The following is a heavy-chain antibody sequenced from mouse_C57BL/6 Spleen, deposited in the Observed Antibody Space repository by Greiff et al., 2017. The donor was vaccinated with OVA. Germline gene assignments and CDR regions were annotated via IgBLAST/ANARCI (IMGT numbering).Heavy chain of an antibody. CDR3: AILYDYSFSPIDS. Sequence: QVQLQQPGAALVKPGASVKLSCKASGYTFTSYWMHWVKQRPGQGLEWIGMIHPNSGSTNSNEKFKSKATLTVDKSSSTAYMPLTRLTSVPSSVYYCAILYDYSFSPIDSWGPGTSVPVSS. D-gene: IGHD2-4*01. CDR1: GYTFTSYW. CDR2: IHPNSGST. J-gene: IGHJ4*01. V-gene: IGHV1-64*01.